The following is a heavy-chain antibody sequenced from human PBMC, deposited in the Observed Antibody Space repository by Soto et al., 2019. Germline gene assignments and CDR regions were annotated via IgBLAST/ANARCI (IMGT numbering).Heavy chain of an antibody. D-gene: IGHD7-27*01. CDR3: AGSTGDLYYYYGMDV. CDR2: IIPIFGTA. Sequence: ASVKVSCKASGGTFSSYAISWVRQAPGQGLEWMGGIIPIFGTANYAQKFQGRVTITADKSTSTAYMELSSLRSEDTAVYYCAGSTGDLYYYYGMDVWGKGTTVTVSS. J-gene: IGHJ6*04. V-gene: IGHV1-69*06. CDR1: GGTFSSYA.